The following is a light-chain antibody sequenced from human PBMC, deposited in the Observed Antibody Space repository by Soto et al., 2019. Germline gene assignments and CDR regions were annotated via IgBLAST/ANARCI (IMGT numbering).Light chain of an antibody. CDR3: QAWDSSIV. CDR1: TLGDKY. J-gene: IGLJ2*01. CDR2: QDS. V-gene: IGLV3-1*01. Sequence: SYELTQPPSVSVSPGQTASITCSGDTLGDKYACWYQQKPGQSPVLVIYQDSKRPSGIPERFSGSNSGNTATLTISGTQAMDEADYYCQAWDSSIVFSGGTKLTVL.